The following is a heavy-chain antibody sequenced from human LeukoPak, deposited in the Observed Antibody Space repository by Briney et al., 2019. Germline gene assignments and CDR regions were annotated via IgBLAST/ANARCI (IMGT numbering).Heavy chain of an antibody. CDR1: GFTFSSYA. V-gene: IGHV3-23*01. Sequence: PGGSLRLSCAASGFTFSSYAMSWVRQAPGKGLEWVSAISGSGGSTYYADSVKGRFTISRDNSKNTLYLQMDSLRAEDTAVYYCAKDLGMTMDFDYWGQGTLVTVSS. CDR2: ISGSGGST. D-gene: IGHD4/OR15-4a*01. J-gene: IGHJ4*02. CDR3: AKDLGMTMDFDY.